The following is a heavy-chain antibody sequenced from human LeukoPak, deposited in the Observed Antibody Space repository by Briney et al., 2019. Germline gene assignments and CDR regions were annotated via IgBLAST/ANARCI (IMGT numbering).Heavy chain of an antibody. J-gene: IGHJ5*02. D-gene: IGHD5-24*01. CDR1: GGSISSSTYF. Sequence: SETLSLTCTVSGGSISSSTYFWGWIRQPPGKGLEWIGTIYYSGSAYYNPSLKSRVTISVDSSKNQFSLRLSSVTAADTAVYYCARESLTWLQSRTSWFDPWGQGTLVTVSS. CDR3: ARESLTWLQSRTSWFDP. CDR2: IYYSGSA. V-gene: IGHV4-39*07.